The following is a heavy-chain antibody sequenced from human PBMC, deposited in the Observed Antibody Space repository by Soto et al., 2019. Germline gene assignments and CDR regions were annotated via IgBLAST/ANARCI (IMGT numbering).Heavy chain of an antibody. J-gene: IGHJ4*02. V-gene: IGHV1-18*01. CDR1: GYTFTSYG. CDR2: ISAHNGNT. Sequence: GASVKVSCKASGYTFTSYGISWVRQAPGQGLEWMGWISAHNGNTNYAQKLQGRVTMTTDTSTSTAYMELRSLRSDDTAVYYCARLGFIAAAGSLDYWGQGTLVTVSS. D-gene: IGHD6-13*01. CDR3: ARLGFIAAAGSLDY.